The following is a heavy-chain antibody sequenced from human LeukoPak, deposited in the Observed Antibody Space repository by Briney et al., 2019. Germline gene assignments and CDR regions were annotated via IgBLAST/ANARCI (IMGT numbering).Heavy chain of an antibody. V-gene: IGHV3-66*01. CDR2: AYSGGST. D-gene: IGHD6-13*01. J-gene: IGHJ4*02. Sequence: GGSLRLSCAASGFNVNSNYMSWVRQAPGKGLEWVSVAYSGGSTYYADSVKGRFTVSRDDPKNTLYLQMNSLRAEDTAVYYCARGGPAAGRFDYWGQGTLVTVSS. CDR1: GFNVNSNY. CDR3: ARGGPAAGRFDY.